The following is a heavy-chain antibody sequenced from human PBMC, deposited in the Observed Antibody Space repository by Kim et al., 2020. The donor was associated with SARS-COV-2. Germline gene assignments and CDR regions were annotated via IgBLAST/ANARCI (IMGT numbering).Heavy chain of an antibody. Sequence: GGSLRLSCAASGFTFSSYAMHWVRQAPGKGLEWVAVISYDGSNKYYADSVKGRFTISRDNSKNTLYLQMNSLRAEDTAVYYCARDYDFWSGKPGDYFDYWGQGTLVTVSS. CDR2: ISYDGSNK. V-gene: IGHV3-30-3*01. CDR3: ARDYDFWSGKPGDYFDY. D-gene: IGHD3-3*01. J-gene: IGHJ4*02. CDR1: GFTFSSYA.